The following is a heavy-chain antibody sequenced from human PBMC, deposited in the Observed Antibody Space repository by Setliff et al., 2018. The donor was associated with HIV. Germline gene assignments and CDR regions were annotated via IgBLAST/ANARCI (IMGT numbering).Heavy chain of an antibody. Sequence: SETLSLTCSVSGGSIDNNKYYWTWIRQPPGKGLEWTGSIYHTGRTYYNRSLESRLTISIDTSKNQFSLKLTSVTAADTAMYYCARILLYDSSAYFVNAFDIWGQGTVVTVSS. CDR2: IYHTGRT. CDR1: GGSIDNNKYY. J-gene: IGHJ3*02. CDR3: ARILLYDSSAYFVNAFDI. D-gene: IGHD3-22*01. V-gene: IGHV4-39*01.